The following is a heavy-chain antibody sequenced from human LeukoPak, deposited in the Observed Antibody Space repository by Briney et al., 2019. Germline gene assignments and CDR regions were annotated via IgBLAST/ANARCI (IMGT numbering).Heavy chain of an antibody. D-gene: IGHD6-13*01. CDR3: ARIAAAGGFDC. CDR2: IYYSGST. Sequence: PSETLSLTCTVSGGSISSYYWSWIRQPPGKGLEWIGYIYYSGSTNYNPSLKSRVTISVDTSKNQFSLKLSSVTAADTAVYYCARIAAAGGFDCWGQGTLVTVSS. CDR1: GGSISSYY. V-gene: IGHV4-59*01. J-gene: IGHJ4*02.